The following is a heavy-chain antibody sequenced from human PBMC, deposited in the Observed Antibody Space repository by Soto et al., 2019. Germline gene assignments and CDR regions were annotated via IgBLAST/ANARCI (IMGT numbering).Heavy chain of an antibody. Sequence: GALRLSCAASGFTFSSYGMHWVRQAPGKGLEWVAVIWYDGSNKYYADSVKGRFTTSRDNSKNTLYLQMNSLRAEDTAVYYCARGAGYCSSTSCYTGDYWGQGTLVTVSS. CDR1: GFTFSSYG. V-gene: IGHV3-33*01. CDR3: ARGAGYCSSTSCYTGDY. D-gene: IGHD2-2*02. CDR2: IWYDGSNK. J-gene: IGHJ4*02.